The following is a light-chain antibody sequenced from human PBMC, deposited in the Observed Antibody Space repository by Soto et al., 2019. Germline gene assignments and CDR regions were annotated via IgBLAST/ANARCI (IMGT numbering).Light chain of an antibody. CDR3: QQYGSSPAT. J-gene: IGKJ1*01. Sequence: TVLTQSPTPLSLSPRERATLSCRASQCVSSSYLAWYQQKPGQAPRLLIYGAPSRATGIPDRFSGSGSGTDFTLTINRLEPEDFAVYYCQQYGSSPATFGQGTKVDIK. V-gene: IGKV3-20*01. CDR1: QCVSSSY. CDR2: GAP.